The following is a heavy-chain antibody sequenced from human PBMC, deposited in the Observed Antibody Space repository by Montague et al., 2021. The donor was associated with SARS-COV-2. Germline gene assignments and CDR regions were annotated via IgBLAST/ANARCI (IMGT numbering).Heavy chain of an antibody. J-gene: IGHJ3*02. V-gene: IGHV2-5*02. CDR3: AHDRVTMIVVAKADAFDI. CDR2: IYWDADK. Sequence: PALVKPTQTLTLTCTFSGFSLSTSGVGVGWIRQPPGKALEWLALIYWDADKRYSPSLKSRLTITKDTSKNQVVLTMTNMDPVDTATYYCAHDRVTMIVVAKADAFDIWGQGTMVTVSS. D-gene: IGHD3-22*01. CDR1: GFSLSTSGVG.